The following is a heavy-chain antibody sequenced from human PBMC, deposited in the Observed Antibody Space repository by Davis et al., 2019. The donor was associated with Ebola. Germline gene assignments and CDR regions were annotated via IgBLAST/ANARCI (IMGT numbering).Heavy chain of an antibody. CDR1: GFTFDDYA. V-gene: IGHV3-9*01. D-gene: IGHD3-3*01. Sequence: SLKISCAASGFTFDDYAMHWVRPAPGKGLEWVSGISWNSGSIGYADSVKGRFTISRDNAKNSLYLQMNSLRAEDTALYYCAKEESGSPYYYGMDVWGQGTTVTVSS. CDR3: AKEESGSPYYYGMDV. J-gene: IGHJ6*02. CDR2: ISWNSGSI.